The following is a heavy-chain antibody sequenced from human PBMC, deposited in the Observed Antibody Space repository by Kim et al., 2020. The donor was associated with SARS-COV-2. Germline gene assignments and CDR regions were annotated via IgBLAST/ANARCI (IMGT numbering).Heavy chain of an antibody. CDR2: IHYSGST. Sequence: SETLSLTCTVYGGSVSSSSYYWGWIRQPPGKGLEWIVSIHYSGSTYYNPSLKSRVTISVDASRNQFSLKLNSVTAADTAVYYCAKESRGYFDWLPYYFDYWGQGSLVTVSS. J-gene: IGHJ4*02. V-gene: IGHV4-39*07. D-gene: IGHD3-9*01. CDR3: AKESRGYFDWLPYYFDY. CDR1: GGSVSSSSYY.